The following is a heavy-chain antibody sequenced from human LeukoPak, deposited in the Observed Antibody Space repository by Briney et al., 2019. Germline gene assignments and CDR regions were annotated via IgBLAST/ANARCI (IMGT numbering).Heavy chain of an antibody. CDR2: INGDGRTT. J-gene: IGHJ6*02. CDR3: AGDGHYGMYV. CDR1: EVTFSNHC. V-gene: IGHV3-74*01. Sequence: PGGSLRLSCAASEVTFSNHCMHWVRQAPGKGLVWVSHINGDGRTTTYADSVKGRFTISRDNAKNTLYLQVNGLRVDDTAVYYCAGDGHYGMYVWGQGTTVTVSS.